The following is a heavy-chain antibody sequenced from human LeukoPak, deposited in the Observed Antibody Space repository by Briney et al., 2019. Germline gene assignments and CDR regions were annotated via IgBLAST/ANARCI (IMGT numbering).Heavy chain of an antibody. CDR2: ISGSGGST. Sequence: GGSLRLSCAASGFTFSSYAMSWVRQAPGKGLEWVSAISGSGGSTYYADSVKGRFTIPRDNSKNTLYLQMNSLRAEDTAVYYCAKLRQQLVYYYYYMDVWGKGTTVTVSS. D-gene: IGHD6-13*01. CDR1: GFTFSSYA. V-gene: IGHV3-23*01. CDR3: AKLRQQLVYYYYYMDV. J-gene: IGHJ6*03.